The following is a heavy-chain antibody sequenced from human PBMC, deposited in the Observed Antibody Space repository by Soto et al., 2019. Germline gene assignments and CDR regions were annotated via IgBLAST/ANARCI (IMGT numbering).Heavy chain of an antibody. CDR1: GYTFTAYY. CDR2: INPNSGVA. J-gene: IGHJ6*02. Sequence: VELVQSGAEVEKPGAAVRISCKTSGYTFTAYYIHWVRQAPGQGLEWMGWINPNSGVANYAQKLQGGTTMTGDTSISKVNRKRTKRRSKDTTIYYWARRGGGPEPPQSFYYGMDFWGQGPP. V-gene: IGHV1-2*02. CDR3: ARRGGGPEPPQSFYYGMDF. D-gene: IGHD3-10*01.